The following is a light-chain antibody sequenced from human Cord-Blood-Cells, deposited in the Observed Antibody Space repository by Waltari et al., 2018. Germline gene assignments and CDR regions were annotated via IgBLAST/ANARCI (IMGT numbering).Light chain of an antibody. CDR1: QSVLYSSNNTNY. CDR3: QQYYSTPIT. J-gene: IGKJ5*01. Sequence: DIVMTQSPDYLAVSLGERATINCKSSQSVLYSSNNTNYLAWYQQKPGQPPKLLIYWASTRESGVPDRFSGSGSGTDFTLTISSLQAEDVAVYYCQQYYSTPITFGQGTRLEIK. V-gene: IGKV4-1*01. CDR2: WAS.